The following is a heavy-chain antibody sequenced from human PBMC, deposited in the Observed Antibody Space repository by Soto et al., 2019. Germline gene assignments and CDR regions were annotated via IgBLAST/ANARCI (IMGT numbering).Heavy chain of an antibody. Sequence: XPVKVSCNASGGPFTSYAISWGRQAPGQGLEWMGGIIPIFGTANYAQKFQCRVTITADKSTSTAYMELRSLRSEDTAVYYCARYPYSSGWYYFDYWGQRTLVTVSS. V-gene: IGHV1-69*06. CDR2: IIPIFGTA. CDR1: GGPFTSYA. J-gene: IGHJ4*02. CDR3: ARYPYSSGWYYFDY. D-gene: IGHD6-19*01.